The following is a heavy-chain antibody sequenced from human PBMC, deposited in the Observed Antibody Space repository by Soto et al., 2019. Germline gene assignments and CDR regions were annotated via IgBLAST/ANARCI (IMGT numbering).Heavy chain of an antibody. CDR3: ARGPYDSSGYYYVWFDP. D-gene: IGHD3-22*01. V-gene: IGHV4-30-2*01. J-gene: IGHJ5*02. Sequence: QLQLQESGSGLVKPSQTLSLTCAVSGGSISSGGYSWSWIRQPPGKGLEWIGYIYHSGSTYYNPXLKSRVTISVXXSXNXXSLKLSSVTAADTAVYYCARGPYDSSGYYYVWFDPWGQGTLVTVSS. CDR2: IYHSGST. CDR1: GGSISSGGYS.